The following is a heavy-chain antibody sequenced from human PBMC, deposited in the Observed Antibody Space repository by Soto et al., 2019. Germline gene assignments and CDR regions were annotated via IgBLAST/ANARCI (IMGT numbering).Heavy chain of an antibody. D-gene: IGHD3-10*01. Sequence: GSLSLTGAVSGGSITHYYWNGLRQPSGEGLEWIGRIFVSGITTYNPSLQSRVTMSLDTSKSQFSLKLTPVTAADTAIYFCARGSFYPPAGSLGGLFDPWGQGILVTVSS. CDR2: IFVSGIT. CDR1: GGSITHYY. J-gene: IGHJ5*02. V-gene: IGHV4-4*07. CDR3: ARGSFYPPAGSLGGLFDP.